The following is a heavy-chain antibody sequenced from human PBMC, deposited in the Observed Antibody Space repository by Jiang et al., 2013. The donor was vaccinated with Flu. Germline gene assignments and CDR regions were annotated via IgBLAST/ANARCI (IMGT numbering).Heavy chain of an antibody. Sequence: GSGLVKPSQTLSLTCTVSGGSISSGNYYWSWIRQPAGKGLEWIGRSTNYSPSLERRVTISVDMSKRQISLKLTSVTAADTAVYYCARGPPNWNDWYFDLWGRGTLVTV. CDR1: GGSISSGNYY. V-gene: IGHV4-61*02. CDR2: RST. CDR3: ARGPPNWNDWYFDL. D-gene: IGHD1-20*01. J-gene: IGHJ2*01.